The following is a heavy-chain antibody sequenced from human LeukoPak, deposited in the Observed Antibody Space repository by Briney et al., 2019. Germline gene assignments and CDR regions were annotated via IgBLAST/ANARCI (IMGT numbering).Heavy chain of an antibody. CDR3: ARAFTVRPRIDY. CDR1: GYTFTTYY. J-gene: IGHJ4*02. D-gene: IGHD4-11*01. CDR2: INPSGGST. V-gene: IGHV1-46*01. Sequence: GASVKVSCKASGYTFTTYYMHWVRQAPGQGLEWMGIINPSGGSTTYAQKFQGRVTMTRDTSTSTVYMEPSSLRSEDTAVFFCARAFTVRPRIDYWGQGTLVTVSS.